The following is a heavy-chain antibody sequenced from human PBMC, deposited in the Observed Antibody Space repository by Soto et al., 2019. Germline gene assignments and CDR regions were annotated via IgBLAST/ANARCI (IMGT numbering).Heavy chain of an antibody. V-gene: IGHV1-69*13. J-gene: IGHJ5*02. CDR1: GYTFTSYA. CDR3: ASIMSVVVAATVGWFDP. D-gene: IGHD2-15*01. CDR2: IIPIFGTA. Sequence: GASVKVSCKASGYTFTSYAMHWVRQAPGQGLEWMGGIIPIFGTANYAQKFQGRVTITADESTSTAYMELSSLRSEDTAVYYCASIMSVVVAATVGWFDPWGQGTLVTVSS.